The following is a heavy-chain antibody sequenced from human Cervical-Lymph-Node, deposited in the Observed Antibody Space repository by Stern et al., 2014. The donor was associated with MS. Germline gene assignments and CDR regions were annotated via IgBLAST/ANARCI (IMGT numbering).Heavy chain of an antibody. CDR2: INTNTGNP. V-gene: IGHV7-4-1*02. Sequence: QVQLVQSGSELKKPGASVKVSCKASGYTFISNAINWVRQAPGQGLEWMGWINTNTGNPTYAQGFTGRFVLSLDTSVSTAYLQISSLKAEDTAVYYCARPSTVAVAGQYHYGMGVWGQGTTVTVS. D-gene: IGHD6-19*01. J-gene: IGHJ6*02. CDR1: GYTFISNA. CDR3: ARPSTVAVAGQYHYGMGV.